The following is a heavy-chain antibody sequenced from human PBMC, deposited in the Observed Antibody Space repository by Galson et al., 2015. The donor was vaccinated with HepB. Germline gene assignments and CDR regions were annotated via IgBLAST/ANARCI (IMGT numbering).Heavy chain of an antibody. CDR1: GFSFSDYL. Sequence: SLRLSCAASGFSFSDYLMGWVRQAPGEGLEWVANIKQKGSEKDYVDSVKGRFVISRDNAHNSLYLQMDSLRVEDTAVYYCTRMGGLGWQRTPNWFGAWGHGTLVTVSS. CDR2: IKQKGSEK. CDR3: TRMGGLGWQRTPNWFGA. J-gene: IGHJ5*01. V-gene: IGHV3-7*01. D-gene: IGHD3-16*01.